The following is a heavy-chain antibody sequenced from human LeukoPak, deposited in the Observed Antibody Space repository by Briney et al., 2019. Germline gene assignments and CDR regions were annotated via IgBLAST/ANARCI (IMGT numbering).Heavy chain of an antibody. CDR1: GFTFSSYA. CDR3: ARAQSGYSYGYYPVSDY. Sequence: PGGSLRLSCAASGFTFSSYAMHWVRQAPGKGLEGVAVISYDGSNKYYADSVKGRFTISRDNSKNTLYLQMNSLRAEDTAVYYCARAQSGYSYGYYPVSDYWGQGTLVTVSS. D-gene: IGHD5-18*01. J-gene: IGHJ4*02. V-gene: IGHV3-30-3*01. CDR2: ISYDGSNK.